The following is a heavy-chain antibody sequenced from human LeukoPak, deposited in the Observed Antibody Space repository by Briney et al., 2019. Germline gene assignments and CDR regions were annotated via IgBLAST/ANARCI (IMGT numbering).Heavy chain of an antibody. CDR1: GFTFSSYA. J-gene: IGHJ4*02. CDR2: ISGSGGST. Sequence: GGSLRLSCAASGFTFSSYAMSWVRQAPGKGLEWVSAISGSGGSTYYADSVKGRFTISRDNSKNTLYLQMNSQRAEDTAVYYGAKDIVVGVAANRPSAQPFDYWGQGTLVTVSS. D-gene: IGHD2-15*01. CDR3: AKDIVVGVAANRPSAQPFDY. V-gene: IGHV3-23*01.